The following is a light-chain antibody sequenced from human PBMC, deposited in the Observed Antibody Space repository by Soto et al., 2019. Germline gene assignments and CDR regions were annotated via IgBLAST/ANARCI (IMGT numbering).Light chain of an antibody. V-gene: IGKV3-15*01. CDR1: QSVSSN. Sequence: IMITQAPSTLPQSPQGIATLSCRASQSVSSNLAWYQQKPGQAPRLLIYGACTRATGIPARFSGSGSGTEFTLTISSLQSEDFVVYYCQQYNNWPGTFGQGTKVDI. CDR3: QQYNNWPGT. J-gene: IGKJ1*01. CDR2: GAC.